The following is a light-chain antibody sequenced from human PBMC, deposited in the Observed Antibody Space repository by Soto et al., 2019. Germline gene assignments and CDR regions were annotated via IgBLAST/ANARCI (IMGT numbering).Light chain of an antibody. CDR2: GAS. J-gene: IGKJ4*01. CDR3: QQCATSPKLT. Sequence: ELVVTQSPATLSVPPGERATLSCRPSQSVSNNLAWYQQKPGQAPRLLIYGASSRATGTPDRFSGSGSGTDFTLTISRLEPEDFAVYYGQQCATSPKLTVGGGTEVALK. CDR1: QSVSNN. V-gene: IGKV3-20*01.